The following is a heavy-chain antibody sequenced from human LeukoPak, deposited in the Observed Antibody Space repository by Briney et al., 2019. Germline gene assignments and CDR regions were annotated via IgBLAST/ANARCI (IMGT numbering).Heavy chain of an antibody. J-gene: IGHJ4*02. V-gene: IGHV3-7*01. CDR1: GFTFSSYG. CDR2: INQDGSEE. D-gene: IGHD5-12*01. Sequence: GRSLRLSCAASGFTFSSYGMHWVRQAPGKGLEWVAHINQDGSEEHYMDSVKARFTISRDNAKNSLSLQMNSLRAEDTAVYYCVRDGGVSGYDLLDYWGQGTLVTVSS. CDR3: VRDGGVSGYDLLDY.